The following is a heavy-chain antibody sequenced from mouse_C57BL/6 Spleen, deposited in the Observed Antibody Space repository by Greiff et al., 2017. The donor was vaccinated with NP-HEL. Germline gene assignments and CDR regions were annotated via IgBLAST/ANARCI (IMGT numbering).Heavy chain of an antibody. D-gene: IGHD2-10*02. Sequence: QVQLKQSGAELARPGASVKLSCKASGYTFTSYGISWVKQRTGQGLEWIGEIYPRSGNTYYNEKFKGKATLTADKSSSTAYMELRSLTSEDSAVYFSARERYGNYPFAYWGQGTLVTVSA. CDR2: IYPRSGNT. CDR3: ARERYGNYPFAY. CDR1: GYTFTSYG. V-gene: IGHV1-81*01. J-gene: IGHJ3*01.